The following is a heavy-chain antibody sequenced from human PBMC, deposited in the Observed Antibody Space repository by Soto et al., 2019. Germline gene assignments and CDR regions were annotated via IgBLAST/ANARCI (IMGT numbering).Heavy chain of an antibody. V-gene: IGHV4-30-4*08. Sequence: PSETLSLTCPVSGGSISYEYYHWTWIRQSPGKGLEWIGYIHYSGSIIYNPSFKSRVTISVDTSKNQFSLQLSSVTAADTAVYFCAREDDGGDRDYYGLDVWGQGTTVTVSS. D-gene: IGHD2-21*02. J-gene: IGHJ6*02. CDR3: AREDDGGDRDYYGLDV. CDR2: IHYSGSI. CDR1: GGSISYEYYH.